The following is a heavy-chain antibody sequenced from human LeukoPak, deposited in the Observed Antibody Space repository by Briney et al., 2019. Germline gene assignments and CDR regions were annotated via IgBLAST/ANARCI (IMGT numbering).Heavy chain of an antibody. CDR3: ARGVRGDHFDY. D-gene: IGHD3-16*01. Sequence: KPSETLSLTCTVSGGSISSSSYYWGWIRQPPGKGLEWIGNMYYSGSTYYNPSLKSRVTISVDTSKNQFSLKLSSVTAADTAVYYCARGVRGDHFDYWGQGTLVTVSS. CDR1: GGSISSSSYY. J-gene: IGHJ4*02. CDR2: MYYSGST. V-gene: IGHV4-39*07.